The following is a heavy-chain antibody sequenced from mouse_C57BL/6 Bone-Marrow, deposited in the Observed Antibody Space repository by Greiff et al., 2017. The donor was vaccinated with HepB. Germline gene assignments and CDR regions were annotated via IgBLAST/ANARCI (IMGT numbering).Heavy chain of an antibody. Sequence: VQRVESDAELVKPGASVKISCKVSGYTFTDHTIHWMKQRPEQGLEWIGYIYPRDGSTKYNEKFKGKATLTADKSSSTAYMQLNSLTSEDSAVYFCARRTTVVNWYFDVWGTGTTVTVSS. CDR1: GYTFTDHT. CDR2: IYPRDGST. J-gene: IGHJ1*03. V-gene: IGHV1-78*01. CDR3: ARRTTVVNWYFDV. D-gene: IGHD1-1*01.